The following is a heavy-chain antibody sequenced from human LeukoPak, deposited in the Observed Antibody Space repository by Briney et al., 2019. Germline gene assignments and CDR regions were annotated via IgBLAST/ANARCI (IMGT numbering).Heavy chain of an antibody. D-gene: IGHD6-19*01. CDR2: IWYDGSDK. V-gene: IGHV3-33*01. J-gene: IGHJ4*02. CDR1: GFTFRTYG. Sequence: GGSLRLSCAASGFTFRTYGMHWVRQAPGKGLEWVAVIWYDGSDKYHADSVKGRFTTSRDNSKNMLYLQMNSLRAEDTAVYYCASSSGWYLSSDYWGQGTLVTVSS. CDR3: ASSSGWYLSSDY.